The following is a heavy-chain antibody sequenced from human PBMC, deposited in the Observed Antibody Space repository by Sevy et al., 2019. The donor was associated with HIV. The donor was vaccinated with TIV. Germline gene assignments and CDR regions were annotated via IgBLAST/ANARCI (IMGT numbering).Heavy chain of an antibody. CDR2: ISGSQYMI. J-gene: IGHJ4*02. CDR3: ARDLGTGYFDF. V-gene: IGHV3-11*01. Sequence: GGSLRLSCAASGFTFSDYYMSRIRQAPWKGLEWISYISGSQYMIYYADSVKGRFTISRDDAKNSLYLQMNSLRPEDSAVYFCARDLGTGYFDFWGQGTLVTVSS. CDR1: GFTFSDYY. D-gene: IGHD1-26*01.